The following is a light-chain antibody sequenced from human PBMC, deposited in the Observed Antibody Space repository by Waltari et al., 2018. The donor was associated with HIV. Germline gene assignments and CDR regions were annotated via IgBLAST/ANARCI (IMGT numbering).Light chain of an antibody. Sequence: DIQMTKFPSSVSASVGDVVTITCRASRIISTCLAWYQQKPGNAPKVLLYAASSLQSGVPSRFNGSGSGTDFTLTISSLQPEDCATYYCQQANSFPFTFGPGTKVDIK. CDR3: QQANSFPFT. V-gene: IGKV1-12*01. CDR2: AAS. J-gene: IGKJ3*01. CDR1: RIISTC.